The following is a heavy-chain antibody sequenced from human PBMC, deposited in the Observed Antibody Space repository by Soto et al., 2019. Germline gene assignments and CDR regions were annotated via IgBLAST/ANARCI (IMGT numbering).Heavy chain of an antibody. CDR1: GFSLTTSGVG. CDR2: IYWDDDK. Sequence: QITLKESGPTLVKPTETLTLTCTFSGFSLTTSGVGVGWVRQSPGKAPEWLALIYWDDDKRYSTSLKSRLTITKDTSKNQVVLTMANVDPADTATYYCAHRVLRTVFGLVTTTAIYFDLWGQGTPVVVSS. V-gene: IGHV2-5*02. D-gene: IGHD3-3*01. CDR3: AHRVLRTVFGLVTTTAIYFDL. J-gene: IGHJ4*02.